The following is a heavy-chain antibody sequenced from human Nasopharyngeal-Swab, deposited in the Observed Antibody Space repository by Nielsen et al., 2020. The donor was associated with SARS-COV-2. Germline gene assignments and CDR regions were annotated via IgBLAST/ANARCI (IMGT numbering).Heavy chain of an antibody. Sequence: SETLSLTCTVYPVSIRHSDDYWGWIRQPPGKGLEWIGSIYYRGNTYYNPSLKSPVTISVDTSQNQFSLKLSSVTAADTAVYYCARFGITVRRYFDYWGQGTLVTVSS. D-gene: IGHD6-6*01. J-gene: IGHJ4*02. V-gene: IGHV4-39*01. CDR1: PVSIRHSDDY. CDR2: IYYRGNT. CDR3: ARFGITVRRYFDY.